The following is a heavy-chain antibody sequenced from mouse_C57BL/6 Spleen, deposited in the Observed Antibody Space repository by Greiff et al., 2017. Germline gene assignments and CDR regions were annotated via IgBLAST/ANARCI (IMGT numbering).Heavy chain of an antibody. V-gene: IGHV1-15*01. CDR3: TRSREAWFAY. Sequence: QVQLQQSGAELVRPGASVTLSCKASGYTFTDYEMHWVKQTPVHGLEWIGAIDPETGGTAYNQKFKGKAILTADKSSSTAYMELRSLTSENSAVYYCTRSREAWFAYRSQGTLGTVSA. CDR1: GYTFTDYE. CDR2: IDPETGGT. J-gene: IGHJ3*01.